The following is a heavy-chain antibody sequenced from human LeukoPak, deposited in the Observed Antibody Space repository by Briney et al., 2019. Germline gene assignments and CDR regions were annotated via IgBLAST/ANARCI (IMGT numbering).Heavy chain of an antibody. D-gene: IGHD2/OR15-2a*01. CDR1: GYTPTELS. CDR2: INPSGGST. V-gene: IGHV1-46*01. J-gene: IGHJ5*02. Sequence: ASVKVSCKVSGYTPTELSMHWVRQAPGQGLEWMGIINPSGGSTSYAQKFQGRVTMTRDTSTSTVYMELSSLRSEDTAVYYCAGIGAGGLDPWGQGTLVTVSS. CDR3: AGIGAGGLDP.